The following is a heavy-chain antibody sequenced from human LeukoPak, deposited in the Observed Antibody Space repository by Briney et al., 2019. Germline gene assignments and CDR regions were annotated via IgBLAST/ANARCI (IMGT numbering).Heavy chain of an antibody. CDR3: ARLMDDSSGYYYFDY. D-gene: IGHD3-22*01. CDR2: IWYDGSNK. J-gene: IGHJ4*02. Sequence: PGGSLRLSCAASGFTFSSYGMHWVRQAPGKGLEWVAVIWYDGSNKYYADSVKGRFTISRDNSKNTLYLQMNSLRAEDTAVYYCARLMDDSSGYYYFDYWGQGTLVTVSS. V-gene: IGHV3-33*01. CDR1: GFTFSSYG.